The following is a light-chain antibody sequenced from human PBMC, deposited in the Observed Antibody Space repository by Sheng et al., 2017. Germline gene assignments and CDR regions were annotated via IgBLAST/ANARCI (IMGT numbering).Light chain of an antibody. Sequence: DIQMTQSPSSLSASVGDRVTITCRAIQGISNYLAWYQQKPGKVPKLLIYAASTLQSGVPSRFSGSGSGTEFTLTISSLQPDDSATYYCQQYSNDWRFGQGTKVEIK. CDR3: QQYSNDWR. CDR1: QGISNY. CDR2: AAS. V-gene: IGKV1-27*01. J-gene: IGKJ1*01.